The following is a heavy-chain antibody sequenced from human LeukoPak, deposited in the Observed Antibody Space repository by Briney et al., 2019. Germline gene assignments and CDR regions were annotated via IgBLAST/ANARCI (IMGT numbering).Heavy chain of an antibody. Sequence: SETLSLTCTVSGGSISSSSCYWGWIRQPPGKGLEWIGSIYYSGSSHYNPSLKSRVSMSRDTAKDQFSLNLSSVTAADTAVYYCARVGVTADFDYWGQGTLVTVSS. V-gene: IGHV4-39*07. CDR3: ARVGVTADFDY. CDR2: IYYSGSS. D-gene: IGHD1-26*01. CDR1: GGSISSSSCY. J-gene: IGHJ4*02.